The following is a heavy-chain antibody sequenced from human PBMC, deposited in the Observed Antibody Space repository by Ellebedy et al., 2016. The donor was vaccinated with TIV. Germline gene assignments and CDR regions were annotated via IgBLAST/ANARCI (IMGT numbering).Heavy chain of an antibody. D-gene: IGHD3-22*01. CDR1: GFTFSSYS. CDR3: ARDLASSGYYYGD. CDR2: IWYDGSNK. V-gene: IGHV3-33*08. J-gene: IGHJ4*02. Sequence: PGGSLRPSCAASGFTFSSYSMNWVRQAPGKGLEWVAVIWYDGSNKYYEDSVKGRFTISRDNSKNTLYLQMNSLRAEDTAVYYCARDLASSGYYYGDWGQGTLVTVSS.